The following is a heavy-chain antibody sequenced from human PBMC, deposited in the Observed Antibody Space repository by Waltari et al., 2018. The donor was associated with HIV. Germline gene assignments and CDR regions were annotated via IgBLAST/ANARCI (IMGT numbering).Heavy chain of an antibody. CDR3: ASAFIEYFDY. J-gene: IGHJ4*02. CDR1: GSSISSGYY. D-gene: IGHD3-16*02. Sequence: QVQLQESGPGLVKPSETLSLTCAVSGSSISSGYYWGWIRQPPGKGLEWIGSIYHRGSTYYNPSLKSRVTISVDTSKNQFSLKLSSVTAADTAVYYCASAFIEYFDYWGQGTLVTVSS. V-gene: IGHV4-38-2*01. CDR2: IYHRGST.